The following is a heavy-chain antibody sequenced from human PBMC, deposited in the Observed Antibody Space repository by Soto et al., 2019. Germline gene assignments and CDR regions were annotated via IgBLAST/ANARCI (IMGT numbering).Heavy chain of an antibody. CDR2: ISYDGSNK. J-gene: IGHJ6*02. Sequence: PGGSLRLSCAASGFTFSSYAMHWVRQAPGKGLEWVAVISYDGSNKYYADSVKGRFTISRDNSKNTLYLQMNSLRAEDTAVYYCARRTDRVAQYYYYYYGMDVWGQGTTVTVS. CDR1: GFTFSSYA. D-gene: IGHD5-12*01. V-gene: IGHV3-30-3*01. CDR3: ARRTDRVAQYYYYYYGMDV.